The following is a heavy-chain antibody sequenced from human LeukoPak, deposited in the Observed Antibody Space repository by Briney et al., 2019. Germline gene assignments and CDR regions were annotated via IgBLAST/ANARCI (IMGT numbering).Heavy chain of an antibody. CDR2: ISGSGGST. D-gene: IGHD5-24*01. J-gene: IGHJ4*02. CDR1: GFTFSSYA. Sequence: GGSLRLSCAASGFTFSSYAMSWVRQAPGKGLEWVSAISGSGGSTYYADSVKGRFTTSRDNSKNTLYLQMNSLRAEDTAVYYCAKLTRPRWLQLDFDYWGQGTLVTVSS. CDR3: AKLTRPRWLQLDFDY. V-gene: IGHV3-23*01.